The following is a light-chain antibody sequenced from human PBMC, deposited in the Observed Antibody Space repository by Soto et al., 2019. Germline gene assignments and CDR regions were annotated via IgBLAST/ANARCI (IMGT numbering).Light chain of an antibody. CDR2: KAS. CDR1: QSISSW. Sequence: DIQMAQSPSTLSASVGDRVTITCRASQSISSWLAWYQQKPGTAPKALIYKASNLESGVPARFSGSGSGTEFTLTISSLQSDDFATYYCQHYSGYPLSFGGGTKVEIK. CDR3: QHYSGYPLS. J-gene: IGKJ4*01. V-gene: IGKV1-5*03.